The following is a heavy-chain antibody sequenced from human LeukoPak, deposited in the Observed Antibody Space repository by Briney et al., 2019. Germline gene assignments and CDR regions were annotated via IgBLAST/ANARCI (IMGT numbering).Heavy chain of an antibody. D-gene: IGHD6-19*01. CDR2: IKRDGSEK. V-gene: IGHV3-7*01. Sequence: GGSLRLSCAASGFTFSSYWMSWVRQAPGKGLEWVANIKRDGSEKYYVDSVKGRFTISRDNAKNSLYLQMNSLRAEDTAVYYCARGQWLAPGSAFDIWGQGTMVTVSS. CDR1: GFTFSSYW. CDR3: ARGQWLAPGSAFDI. J-gene: IGHJ3*02.